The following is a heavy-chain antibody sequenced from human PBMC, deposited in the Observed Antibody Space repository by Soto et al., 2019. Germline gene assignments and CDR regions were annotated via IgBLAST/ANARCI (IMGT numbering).Heavy chain of an antibody. CDR3: ARQRVLSTNMFITSFDP. D-gene: IGHD3-10*02. CDR2: VYYTETT. Sequence: LSLTCSLSGGSINSSDHFWGWIRQTPGKGLEWIGSVYYTETTYYNPSLKSPVTISVETSRNTFSLKVNSVTAADTGIYYCARQRVLSTNMFITSFDPWGQGTLVTVSS. CDR1: GGSINSSDHF. V-gene: IGHV4-39*01. J-gene: IGHJ5*02.